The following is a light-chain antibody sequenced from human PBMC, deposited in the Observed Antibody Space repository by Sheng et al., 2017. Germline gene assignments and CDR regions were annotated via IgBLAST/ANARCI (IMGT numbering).Light chain of an antibody. CDR3: QQSYSSLALT. V-gene: IGKV1-39*01. Sequence: DIQMTQSPSSLSASVGDRVTITCRASQSIGDFLNWYQQKPGKAPQVLIYTASSLRSGVPSRFSGSGSGTDFTLTISSLQPEDSATYYCQQSYSSLALTFGGGPKVEIK. CDR2: TAS. CDR1: QSIGDF. J-gene: IGKJ4*01.